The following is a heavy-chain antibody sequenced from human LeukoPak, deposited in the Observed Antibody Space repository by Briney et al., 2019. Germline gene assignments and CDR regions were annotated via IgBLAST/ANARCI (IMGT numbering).Heavy chain of an antibody. CDR1: GFTFNTYG. D-gene: IGHD4-17*01. CDR3: AKGSAYGDYYYYGMDV. J-gene: IGHJ6*02. CDR2: ISYDGRNK. Sequence: PGRSLRLSCAASGFTFNTYGMHWLRQAPGKGLEWVAVISYDGRNKFHADSVKGRFTISRDNSENTLYLQMNSLIPEDTAVYYCAKGSAYGDYYYYGMDVWGQGTTVTVSS. V-gene: IGHV3-30*18.